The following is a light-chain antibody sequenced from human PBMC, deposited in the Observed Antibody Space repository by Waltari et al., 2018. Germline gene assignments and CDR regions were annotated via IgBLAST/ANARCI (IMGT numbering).Light chain of an antibody. J-gene: IGLJ3*02. CDR1: SGSLSGTSD. CDR3: LLYMGSGIWV. CDR2: KAN. V-gene: IGLV8-61*01. Sequence: QTVVTQEPSVSVAPGGTVTLTCALSSGSLSGTSDATWYQQSPGQTPRTLVYKANIRSSGVPDRFSGSVLGNKAVLIITGAQAEDESTCYCLLYMGSGIWVFGGGTKLTVL.